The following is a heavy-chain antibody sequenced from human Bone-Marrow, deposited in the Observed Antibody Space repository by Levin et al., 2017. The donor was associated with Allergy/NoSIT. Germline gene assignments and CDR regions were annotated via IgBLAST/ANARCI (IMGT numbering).Heavy chain of an antibody. CDR3: ARARLKSNSYSGGYQD. CDR1: GGSFSGYY. D-gene: IGHD2-15*01. Sequence: NSSETLSLTCAVYGGSFSGYYWIWIRQPPGKGLEWIGETNLSGTTNYNPSLENRVTMSLDTSDNHFSLSLDSVTAAATAVYFCARARLKSNSYSGGYQDWGQGTLVTVSS. CDR2: TNLSGTT. V-gene: IGHV4-34*01. J-gene: IGHJ4*02.